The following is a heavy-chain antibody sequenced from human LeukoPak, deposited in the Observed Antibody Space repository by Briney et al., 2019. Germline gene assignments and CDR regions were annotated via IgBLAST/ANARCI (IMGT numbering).Heavy chain of an antibody. V-gene: IGHV1-18*01. Sequence: ASVKVSCKASGYTFTSYGISWVRQAPGQGLEWMGWISAYNGNTNYAQKLQGRVTMTTDTSTSTAYMELRSLRSDDTAVYYCAGGRLDFWSDPTTFDYWGQGTLVTVSS. CDR1: GYTFTSYG. CDR2: ISAYNGNT. J-gene: IGHJ4*02. D-gene: IGHD3-3*01. CDR3: AGGRLDFWSDPTTFDY.